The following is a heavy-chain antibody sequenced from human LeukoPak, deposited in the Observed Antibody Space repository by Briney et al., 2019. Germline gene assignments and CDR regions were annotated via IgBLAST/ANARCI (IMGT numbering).Heavy chain of an antibody. D-gene: IGHD6-13*01. CDR2: IKQDGSEK. CDR1: GFTFSSYW. V-gene: IGHV3-7*03. CDR3: ARRELTVSIAAAGYYYYYGMDA. Sequence: PGGSLRLSCAASGFTFSSYWMSWVRQAPGKGLEWVANIKQDGSEKYYVDSVKGRFTISRDNAKNSLYLQMNSLRAEDTAVYYCARRELTVSIAAAGYYYYYGMDAWGQGTTVTVSS. J-gene: IGHJ6*02.